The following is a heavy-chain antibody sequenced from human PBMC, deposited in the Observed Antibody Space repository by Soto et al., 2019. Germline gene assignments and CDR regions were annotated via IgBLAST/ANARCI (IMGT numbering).Heavy chain of an antibody. CDR2: IYYSGST. V-gene: IGHV4-61*05. CDR1: GGSISSSSYY. CDR3: ARLNWGQTEPFDY. D-gene: IGHD7-27*01. Sequence: PSETLSLTCTVSGGSISSSSYYWGRLRQPPGKGLEWIGYIYYSGSTNYNPSLKSRVTISVDTSKNQFSLKLSSVTAADTAVYYCARLNWGQTEPFDYWGQGTLVTVSS. J-gene: IGHJ4*02.